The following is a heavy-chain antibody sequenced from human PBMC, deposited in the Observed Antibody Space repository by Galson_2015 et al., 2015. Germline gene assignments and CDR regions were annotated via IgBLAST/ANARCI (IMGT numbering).Heavy chain of an antibody. V-gene: IGHV1-18*01. CDR2: ISAYNGNT. J-gene: IGHJ3*02. CDR1: GYTFTSYG. CDR3: ARDGIFGGSPSSSPTGEI. Sequence: SVKVSCKASGYTFTSYGISWVRQAPGQGLEWMGWISAYNGNTNYAQKLQGRVTMTTDTSTSTAYMELRSLRSDDTAVYYCARDGIFGGSPSSSPTGEIWGQGTMVTVSS. D-gene: IGHD6-6*01.